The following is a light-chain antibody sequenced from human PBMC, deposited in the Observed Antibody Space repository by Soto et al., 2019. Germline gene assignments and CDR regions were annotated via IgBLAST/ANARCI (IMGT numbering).Light chain of an antibody. Sequence: EVLLTQSPGTLSLSPGERATLSCRASQIISSTSLAWYQQKLGQPPRLLISGASRRATGIPDRFSGSGSGTDFTLTISRLEPEDFAVYYCQQYGSSPYTFGQGTKVEIK. V-gene: IGKV3-20*01. CDR1: QIISSTS. J-gene: IGKJ2*01. CDR3: QQYGSSPYT. CDR2: GAS.